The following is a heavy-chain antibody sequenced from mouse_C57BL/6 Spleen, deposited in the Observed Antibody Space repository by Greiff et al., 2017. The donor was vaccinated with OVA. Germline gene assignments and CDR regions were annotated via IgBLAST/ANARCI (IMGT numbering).Heavy chain of an antibody. CDR2: IYPGDGDT. V-gene: IGHV1-80*01. Sequence: VKLMESGAELVKPGASVKISCKASGYAFSSYWMNWVKQRPGKGLEWIGQIYPGDGDTNYNGKFKGKATLTADKSSSTAYMQLSSLTSEDSAVYFCARLRDSSGPFDYWGQGTTLTVSS. CDR1: GYAFSSYW. CDR3: ARLRDSSGPFDY. D-gene: IGHD3-2*02. J-gene: IGHJ2*01.